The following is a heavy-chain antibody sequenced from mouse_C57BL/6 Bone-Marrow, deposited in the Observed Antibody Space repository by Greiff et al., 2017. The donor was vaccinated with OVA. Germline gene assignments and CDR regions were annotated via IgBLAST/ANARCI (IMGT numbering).Heavy chain of an antibody. CDR1: GFSLTSYG. CDR3: ARHGGYSKPSMDY. D-gene: IGHD2-5*01. V-gene: IGHV2-6-1*01. CDR2: IWSDGST. Sequence: VHLVESGPGLVAPSQSLSITCTVSGFSLTSYGVHWVRQPPGKGLEWLVVIWSDGSTTYNSALKSRLSISKDNSKSQVFLKMNSLQTDDTAMYYCARHGGYSKPSMDYWGQGTSVTVSS. J-gene: IGHJ4*01.